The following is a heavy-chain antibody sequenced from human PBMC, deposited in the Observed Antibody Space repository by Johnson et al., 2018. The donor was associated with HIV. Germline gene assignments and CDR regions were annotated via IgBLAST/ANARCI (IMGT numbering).Heavy chain of an antibody. D-gene: IGHD6-19*01. CDR1: GFTFDDYA. CDR3: AREMGWLVLYYAVDI. Sequence: VQLVESGGGLVQPGRSLRLSCAASGFTFDDYAMHWVRQAPGQGLEWVSGINWSSGNIDYADSVKGRFTISRDNAKNSLYLQMNSLRAEDTAVYYCAREMGWLVLYYAVDIWGQGTMVTVSS. CDR2: INWSSGNI. V-gene: IGHV3-9*01. J-gene: IGHJ3*02.